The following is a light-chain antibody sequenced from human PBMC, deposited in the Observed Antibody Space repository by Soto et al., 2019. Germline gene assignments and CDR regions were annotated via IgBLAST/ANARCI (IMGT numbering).Light chain of an antibody. Sequence: ETVLTQSPGTLSLSPGERATLSCRASQTIRSNYLAWYRHTPGQAPRLLIYGASNRATGIADRFSGSGSGKDFTLIISRLEPDDFALYYCQQYGSSPWTFGQGTKVEIK. CDR3: QQYGSSPWT. J-gene: IGKJ1*01. CDR2: GAS. CDR1: QTIRSNY. V-gene: IGKV3-20*01.